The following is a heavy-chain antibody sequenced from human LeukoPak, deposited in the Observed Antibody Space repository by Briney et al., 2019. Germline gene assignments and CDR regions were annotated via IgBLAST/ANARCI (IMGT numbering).Heavy chain of an antibody. J-gene: IGHJ6*03. V-gene: IGHV1-18*01. D-gene: IGHD2-15*01. Sequence: ASVKVSCKASGGTFSSYAISWVRQAPGQGLEWMGRISAYNGNTNYAQKLQGRVAMTTDTSTSTAYMELRSLRSDDTAVYYCARDRKVVAATYYYYYMDVWGKGTTVTVSS. CDR1: GGTFSSYA. CDR3: ARDRKVVAATYYYYYMDV. CDR2: ISAYNGNT.